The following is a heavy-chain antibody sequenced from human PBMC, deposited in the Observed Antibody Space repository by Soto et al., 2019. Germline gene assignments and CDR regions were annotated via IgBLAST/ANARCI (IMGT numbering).Heavy chain of an antibody. V-gene: IGHV3-33*01. D-gene: IGHD3-9*01. CDR3: PRGVPYSILTAYRYGFDY. J-gene: IGHJ4*02. Sequence: QVQLVESGGGAVQPGRSLRLSCAASGFTFSNYGMHWVRQAPGKGLEWVAIIWYDGSNRYYAESVKGRFTISRDNSENTLYLQMNSLRAEDTAVYYCPRGVPYSILTAYRYGFDYWGQGTLVTVSS. CDR2: IWYDGSNR. CDR1: GFTFSNYG.